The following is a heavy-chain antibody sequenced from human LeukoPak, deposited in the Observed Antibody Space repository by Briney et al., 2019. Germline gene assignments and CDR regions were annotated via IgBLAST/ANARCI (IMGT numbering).Heavy chain of an antibody. V-gene: IGHV1-18*01. CDR2: ISAYNGNT. CDR3: ARSSGTTYYYYCYMAA. Sequence: GASVKVSCKASGYTFTSYGISWVRQAPGQGLEWMGWISAYNGNTNYAQKLQGRVTMTTDTSTSTAYMELRSLRSDDTAVYYCARSSGTTYYYYCYMAAWGKGTTVTVSS. CDR1: GYTFTSYG. J-gene: IGHJ6*03. D-gene: IGHD1/OR15-1a*01.